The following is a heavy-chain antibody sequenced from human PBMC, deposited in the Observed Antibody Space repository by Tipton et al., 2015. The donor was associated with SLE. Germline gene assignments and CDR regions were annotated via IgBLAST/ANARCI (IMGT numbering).Heavy chain of an antibody. CDR2: IYYSGST. D-gene: IGHD1-1*01. CDR3: ARAGSPGDAFDI. V-gene: IGHV4-59*01. J-gene: IGHJ3*02. CDR1: GGSISSYY. Sequence: PGLVKPSETLSLTCTVSGGSISSYYWSWIRQPPGKGLEWIGYIYYSGSTNYNPSLKSRVTISVDTSKNQFSLKLSSVTAADTAVYYCARAGSPGDAFDIWSQGTMVTVSS.